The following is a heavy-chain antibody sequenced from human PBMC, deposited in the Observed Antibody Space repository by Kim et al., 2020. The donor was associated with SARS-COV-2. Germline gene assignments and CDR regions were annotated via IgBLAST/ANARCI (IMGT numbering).Heavy chain of an antibody. CDR1: GFTFSSYW. CDR2: VKSDGSST. Sequence: GGSLRLSCAASGFTFSSYWMHWVRQVPGKGLVWVSRVKSDGSSTSYADSVKGRFTISRDNAKDTLYLQMNSLRADDTAVYYGARAVSSWPEDWGQGTLVT. CDR3: ARAVSSWPED. J-gene: IGHJ4*02. D-gene: IGHD6-13*01. V-gene: IGHV3-74*01.